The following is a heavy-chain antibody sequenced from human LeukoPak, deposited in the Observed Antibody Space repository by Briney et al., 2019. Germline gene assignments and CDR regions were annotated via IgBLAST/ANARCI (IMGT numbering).Heavy chain of an antibody. CDR3: GGAWGHFGVAYGMDV. D-gene: IGHD2-21*01. Sequence: GGSLRLSCAASGFTFSDYYMSWIRQAPGKGLEWVSYISSSGSTIYYADSVKGRFTISRDNAKNSLYLQMNSLRAEDTAVYYCGGAWGHFGVAYGMDVWGQGTTVPVPS. CDR2: ISSSGSTI. J-gene: IGHJ6*02. V-gene: IGHV3-11*01. CDR1: GFTFSDYY.